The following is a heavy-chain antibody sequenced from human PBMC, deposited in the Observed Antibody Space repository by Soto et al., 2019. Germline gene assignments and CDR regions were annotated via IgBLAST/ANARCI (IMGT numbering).Heavy chain of an antibody. CDR1: GGTFSSYA. CDR2: IIAIFGKA. J-gene: IGHJ1*01. CDR3: ARDPRWPSD. D-gene: IGHD2-15*01. Sequence: SVKVSCKASGGTFSSYAISWVRQAPGQGLEWMGGIIAIFGKANYPQKFQGRVTITTDTSTSTAYMELRSLRSDDTAVYYCARDPRWPSDWGQGTLVTVSS. V-gene: IGHV1-69*05.